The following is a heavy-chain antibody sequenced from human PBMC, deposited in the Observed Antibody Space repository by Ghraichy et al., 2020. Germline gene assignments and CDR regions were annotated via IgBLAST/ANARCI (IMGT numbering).Heavy chain of an antibody. Sequence: GGSLRLSCAASGFTFSSYSMNWVRQAPGKGLEWVSSISSSSSYIYYADSVKGRFTISRDNAKNSLYLQMNSLRAEDTAVYYCARERGSNWFDPWGQGTLVTVSS. CDR1: GFTFSSYS. J-gene: IGHJ5*02. CDR2: ISSSSSYI. CDR3: ARERGSNWFDP. V-gene: IGHV3-21*01. D-gene: IGHD6-6*01.